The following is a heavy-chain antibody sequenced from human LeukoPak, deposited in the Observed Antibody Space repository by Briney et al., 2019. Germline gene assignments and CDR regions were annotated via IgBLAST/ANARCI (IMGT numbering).Heavy chain of an antibody. Sequence: PSETLSLTCTVSGGSIDSQYWSWLRQPPGKGLEWIGYIYYSGDARYNPSLKSRVTMSIDTSKKQFSLNLSSVTAADTAAYYCARWYCISGTCYHMDVWGKGTTVTVFS. J-gene: IGHJ6*03. CDR1: GGSIDSQY. CDR3: ARWYCISGTCYHMDV. D-gene: IGHD2-2*01. V-gene: IGHV4-59*11. CDR2: IYYSGDA.